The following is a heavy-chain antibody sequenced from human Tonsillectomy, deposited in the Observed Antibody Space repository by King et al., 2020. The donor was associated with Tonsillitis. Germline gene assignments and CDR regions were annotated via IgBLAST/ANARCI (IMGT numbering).Heavy chain of an antibody. J-gene: IGHJ3*01. CDR1: GGAFNSYA. Sequence: VQLVQSGAEVKKPGSSVKVSCKASGGAFNSYAINWVRQAPGQGFEWMGRIIPYLNIADYAQKFQGRVSITADTSTSTASMELGSLRSDDTAVYYCARDFFSAAAGGVNAFDFWGQGTMVTVSS. CDR2: IIPYLNIA. CDR3: ARDFFSAAAGGVNAFDF. D-gene: IGHD6-25*01. V-gene: IGHV1-69*04.